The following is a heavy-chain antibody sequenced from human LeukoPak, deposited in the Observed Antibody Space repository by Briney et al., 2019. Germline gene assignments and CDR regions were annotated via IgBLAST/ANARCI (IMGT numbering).Heavy chain of an antibody. Sequence: GESLQISCKGSGYSFTIYWIGWVRQMPGQGLGWMGIMYPGDSDTRYSPSFQGQVTISADKTISTAYLQWSSLKASDTAMYYCARKIGYCSSTSCSDYYYYGMDVWGQGTTVTVSS. CDR2: MYPGDSDT. CDR3: ARKIGYCSSTSCSDYYYYGMDV. J-gene: IGHJ6*02. D-gene: IGHD2-2*01. V-gene: IGHV5-51*01. CDR1: GYSFTIYW.